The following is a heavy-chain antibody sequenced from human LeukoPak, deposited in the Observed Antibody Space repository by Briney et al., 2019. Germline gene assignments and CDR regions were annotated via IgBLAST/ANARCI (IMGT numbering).Heavy chain of an antibody. J-gene: IGHJ4*02. D-gene: IGHD2-21*02. V-gene: IGHV4-59*12. CDR3: ARGLGVVTATLDH. CDR1: GGSIRRYY. CDR2: IYDSGTT. Sequence: SETLSLTCTVSGGSIRRYYWSWIRQPPGKGREGMGYIYDSGTTKYNISLQSRVTISLDTSKNHFTLTLTSVTAADTAVYYCARGLGVVTATLDHWGQGTLVTVSS.